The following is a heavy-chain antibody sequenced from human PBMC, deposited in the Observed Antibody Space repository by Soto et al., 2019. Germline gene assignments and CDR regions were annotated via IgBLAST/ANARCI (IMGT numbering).Heavy chain of an antibody. CDR3: ARGQVVAAQH. J-gene: IGHJ4*02. Sequence: SETLSLTCAFSGGSISSGGYSWSWIRQPPGKGLEWIGYIYHSGSTYYNPSLKSRVTISVDRSKNQFSLKLSSVTTADTAVYYCARGQVVAAQHWGQGTLVTVSS. V-gene: IGHV4-30-2*01. CDR2: IYHSGST. CDR1: GGSISSGGYS. D-gene: IGHD2-15*01.